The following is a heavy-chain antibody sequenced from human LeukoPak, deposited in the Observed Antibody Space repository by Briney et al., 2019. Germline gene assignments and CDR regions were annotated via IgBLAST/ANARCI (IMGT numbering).Heavy chain of an antibody. J-gene: IGHJ4*02. Sequence: SETLSLTCTVSGGSIGSYYWSWIRQPPGKGLEWIGYIYYSGSTNYNPSLKSRVTISVDTSKNQFSLKLSSVTAADTAVYYCARGGGVTAVAGDYYFDYWGQGTLVTVSS. D-gene: IGHD6-19*01. V-gene: IGHV4-59*01. CDR1: GGSIGSYY. CDR2: IYYSGST. CDR3: ARGGGVTAVAGDYYFDY.